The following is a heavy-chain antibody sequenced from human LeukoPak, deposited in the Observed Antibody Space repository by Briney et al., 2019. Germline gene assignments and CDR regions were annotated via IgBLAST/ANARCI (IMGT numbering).Heavy chain of an antibody. V-gene: IGHV3-23*01. CDR2: ISGTGGAT. CDR3: VKDPRDTYGTNWIDC. Sequence: GGSLRLSCVASGFSFWNYSMCWVRQAPGKGLQWVSQISGTGGATWYAGFARDRFTISRDNSRNTLYLQMSGLRVADTAMYYCVKDPRDTYGTNWIDCWGQGTLLIVSS. CDR1: GFSFWNYS. D-gene: IGHD2-21*01. J-gene: IGHJ5*01.